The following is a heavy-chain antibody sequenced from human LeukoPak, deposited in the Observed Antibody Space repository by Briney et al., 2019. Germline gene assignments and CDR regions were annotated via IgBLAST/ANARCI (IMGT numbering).Heavy chain of an antibody. CDR2: ISGSGGST. D-gene: IGHD2-2*03. CDR3: AKVDGPYYYYGMVV. CDR1: GFTFSSYA. V-gene: IGHV3-23*01. Sequence: GGSLRLSCAPSGFTFSSYAMSWVRQAPGKGLEWVSDISGSGGSTFYADSEKGRFPISRDNSKNTLYLQMNSLRAEDTAVYYFAKVDGPYYYYGMVVWGQGTTVTVSS. J-gene: IGHJ6*02.